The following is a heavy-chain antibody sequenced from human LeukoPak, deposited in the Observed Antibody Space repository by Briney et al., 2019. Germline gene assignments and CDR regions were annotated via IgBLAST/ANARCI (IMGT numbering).Heavy chain of an antibody. Sequence: SETLSLTCAVYGGSFSGYYWSWIRQPPGKGLEWLGEINHSGSTNYNPSLKSRVTISVDTSKNQFSLKLSSVTAADTAVYYCARGAGYCSGGSCSRLKYYFDYWGQGTLVTVSS. D-gene: IGHD2-15*01. CDR1: GGSFSGYY. CDR3: ARGAGYCSGGSCSRLKYYFDY. V-gene: IGHV4-34*01. CDR2: INHSGST. J-gene: IGHJ4*02.